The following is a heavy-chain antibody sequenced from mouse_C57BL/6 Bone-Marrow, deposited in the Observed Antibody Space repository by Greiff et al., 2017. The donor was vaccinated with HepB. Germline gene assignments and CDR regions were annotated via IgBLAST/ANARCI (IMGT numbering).Heavy chain of an antibody. CDR1: GYTFTSYW. D-gene: IGHD1-1*01. CDR2: IDPSDSYT. Sequence: QVQLKQSGAELVMPGASVKLSCKASGYTFTSYWMHWVKQRPGQGLEWIGEIDPSDSYTNYNQKFKGKSTLTVDKSSSTAYMQLSSLTSEDSAVYYCARGGTTVVAEDYWGQGTTLTVSS. CDR3: ARGGTTVVAEDY. J-gene: IGHJ2*01. V-gene: IGHV1-69*01.